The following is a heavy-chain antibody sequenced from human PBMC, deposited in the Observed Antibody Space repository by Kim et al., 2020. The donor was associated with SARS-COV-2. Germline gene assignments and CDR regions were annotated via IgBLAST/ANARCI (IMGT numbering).Heavy chain of an antibody. CDR1: GGTFSSYA. CDR3: ARDSYYDYGDYGDLYNWFDP. Sequence: SVKVSCKASGGTFSSYAISWVRQAPGQGLEWMGRIIPILGIANYAQKFQGRVTITADKSTSTAYMELSSLRSEDTAVYYCARDSYYDYGDYGDLYNWFDPWGQGTLVTVSS. V-gene: IGHV1-69*04. J-gene: IGHJ5*02. D-gene: IGHD4-17*01. CDR2: IIPILGIA.